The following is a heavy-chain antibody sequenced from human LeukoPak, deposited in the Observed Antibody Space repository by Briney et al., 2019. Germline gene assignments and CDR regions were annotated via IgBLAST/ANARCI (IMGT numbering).Heavy chain of an antibody. CDR2: IYPGDSDT. Sequence: GESLKISCKGSGYSFTSYWIGWVRQMPGKGLEWMGIIYPGDSDTRYSPSFQGQVTISADKSISTAYLQWSSLKASDTAMYNCASYPGIAARQVDYWGQGTLVTVSS. CDR3: ASYPGIAARQVDY. V-gene: IGHV5-51*01. CDR1: GYSFTSYW. D-gene: IGHD6-6*01. J-gene: IGHJ4*02.